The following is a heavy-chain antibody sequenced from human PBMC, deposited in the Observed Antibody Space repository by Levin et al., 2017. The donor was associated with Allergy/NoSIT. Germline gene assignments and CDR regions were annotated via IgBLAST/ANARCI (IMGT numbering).Heavy chain of an antibody. Sequence: GGSLRLSCAASGFTFSNAWMSWVRQAPGKGLEWVGRIKSKTDGGTTDYAAPVKGRFTISRDDSKNTLYLQMNSLKTEDTAVYYCTTRGWASGGGVNDYWGQGTLVTVSS. CDR2: IKSKTDGGTT. V-gene: IGHV3-15*01. J-gene: IGHJ4*02. CDR1: GFTFSNAW. CDR3: TTRGWASGGGVNDY. D-gene: IGHD3-16*01.